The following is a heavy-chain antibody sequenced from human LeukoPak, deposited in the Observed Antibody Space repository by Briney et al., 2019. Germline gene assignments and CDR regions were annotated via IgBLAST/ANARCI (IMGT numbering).Heavy chain of an antibody. Sequence: GGSLRLSCAASGFTFSRYAMSWVRQAPGKGLEWVSAISGSGGSTYYADSVKGRFTISRDNSKNTLYLQMNTLRAEDTGVYYCARDRGSGDSFYLWGQGAMVTVSS. D-gene: IGHD6-19*01. V-gene: IGHV3-23*01. CDR2: ISGSGGST. CDR1: GFTFSRYA. CDR3: ARDRGSGDSFYL. J-gene: IGHJ3*01.